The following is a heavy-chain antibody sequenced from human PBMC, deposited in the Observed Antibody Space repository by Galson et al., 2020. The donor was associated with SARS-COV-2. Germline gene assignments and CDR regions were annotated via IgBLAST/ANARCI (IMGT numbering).Heavy chain of an antibody. CDR2: ISGSGGST. CDR1: GFTFSSYA. D-gene: IGHD5-18*01. Sequence: GESLKISCAASGFTFSSYAMSWVRQAPGKGLEWVSAISGSGGSTYYADSVKRRFTISRDNSKNTLYLQMNSLRAEDTAVYYCAKDPGLHSILGIQPDDGYFDLGGRGTLVTVSA. CDR3: AKDPGLHSILGIQPDDGYFDL. V-gene: IGHV3-23*01. J-gene: IGHJ2*01.